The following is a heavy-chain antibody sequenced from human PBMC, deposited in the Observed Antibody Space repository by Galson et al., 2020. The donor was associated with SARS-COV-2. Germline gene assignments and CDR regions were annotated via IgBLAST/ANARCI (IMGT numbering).Heavy chain of an antibody. V-gene: IGHV3-33*01. J-gene: IGHJ4*02. Sequence: QPGGSLRLSCAASGFTFSSYGMHWVRQAPGKGLEWVAVIWYDGSNKYYADSVKGRFTISRDNSKNTLYLQMNSLRAEDTAVYYCARDLRIFDDYGDQGYWGQGTLVTVSS. CDR1: GFTFSSYG. D-gene: IGHD4-17*01. CDR2: IWYDGSNK. CDR3: ARDLRIFDDYGDQGY.